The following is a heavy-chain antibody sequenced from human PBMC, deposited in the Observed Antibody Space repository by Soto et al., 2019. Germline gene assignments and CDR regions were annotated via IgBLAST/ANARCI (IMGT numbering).Heavy chain of an antibody. Sequence: QVQLVQSGAEVQKPGSSVKVSCKASGGTFSSYTISWVRQAPGQGLEWMGRIIPILGIANYAQKFQGRVTITADKSTSTAYMELSSLRSEDTAVYYCARDRAQATVTNTYAFDIWGQGTMVTVSS. CDR3: ARDRAQATVTNTYAFDI. V-gene: IGHV1-69*08. J-gene: IGHJ3*02. CDR1: GGTFSSYT. CDR2: IIPILGIA. D-gene: IGHD4-4*01.